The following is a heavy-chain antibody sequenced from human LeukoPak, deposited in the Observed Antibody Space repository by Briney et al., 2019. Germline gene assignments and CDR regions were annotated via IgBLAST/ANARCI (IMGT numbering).Heavy chain of an antibody. Sequence: GGSLRLSCAASGFTVSSNYMSWVRQAPGKGLEWVSVIYSGGSTYYADSVKGRLTISRHNSKNTLYLQTNSLRAEDTAVYYCARGIFSSGYYNFDYWGQGTLVTVSS. D-gene: IGHD3-22*01. CDR1: GFTVSSNY. J-gene: IGHJ4*02. V-gene: IGHV3-53*04. CDR3: ARGIFSSGYYNFDY. CDR2: IYSGGST.